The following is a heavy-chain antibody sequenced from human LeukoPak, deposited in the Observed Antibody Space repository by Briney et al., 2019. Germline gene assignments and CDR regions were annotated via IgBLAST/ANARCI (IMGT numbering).Heavy chain of an antibody. CDR3: TRMTTGHDY. CDR1: GVSFNDYY. Sequence: SETLSLTRAVSGVSFNDYYWNWVRQTPGKGLEWIGEINHSGYTNDSPSLKSRVTLSIDTSRKQFSLNLRSVTVADTGIYYCTRMTTGHDYWGQGTLVTVSS. J-gene: IGHJ4*02. CDR2: INHSGYT. V-gene: IGHV4-34*01. D-gene: IGHD4-17*01.